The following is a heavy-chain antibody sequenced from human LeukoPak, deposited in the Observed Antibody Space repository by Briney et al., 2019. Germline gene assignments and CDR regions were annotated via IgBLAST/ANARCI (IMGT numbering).Heavy chain of an antibody. J-gene: IGHJ4*02. CDR1: GLAVSSYT. Sequence: GGSLRLSCAASGLAVSSYTMSWVRQAPGKGLEWVAKIRQDGSEKYYVDSVKGRFTISRDNAKNSLFLQMISLRAEDTAVYYCARDTVTSINFWGQGTLVTVSS. CDR3: ARDTVTSINF. D-gene: IGHD4-17*01. V-gene: IGHV3-7*03. CDR2: IRQDGSEK.